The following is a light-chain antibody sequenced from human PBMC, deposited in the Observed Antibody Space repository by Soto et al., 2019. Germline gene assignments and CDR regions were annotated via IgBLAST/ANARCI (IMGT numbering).Light chain of an antibody. V-gene: IGLV2-8*01. Sequence: QSALTQPPSASGSPGQSVTISCTGTSSGVGGYNYVSWYQQHPGKAPKLIISEVNKRPSGVPDRFSGSKSGNTASLTVSGLQAEDEADYYCSSYAGSNNLYVVFGGGTKLTVL. J-gene: IGLJ2*01. CDR1: SSGVGGYNY. CDR2: EVN. CDR3: SSYAGSNNLYVV.